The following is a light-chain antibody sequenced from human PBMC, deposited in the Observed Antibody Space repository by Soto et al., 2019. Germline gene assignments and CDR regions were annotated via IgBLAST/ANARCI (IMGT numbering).Light chain of an antibody. CDR1: QRLSTY. J-gene: IGKJ1*01. Sequence: DIQMTQSPSSLSASVGDRVTITCRASQRLSTYLNWYQHKPGKAPKLLIYAASSLQSGVPSRFSGSGVGTDFTLTISSLQPEDFAAYYCQQSYSTPWAFGQGTKVEIK. V-gene: IGKV1-39*01. CDR3: QQSYSTPWA. CDR2: AAS.